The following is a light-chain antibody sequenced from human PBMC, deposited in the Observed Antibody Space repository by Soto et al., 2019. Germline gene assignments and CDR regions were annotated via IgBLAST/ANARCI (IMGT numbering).Light chain of an antibody. V-gene: IGLV2-14*01. CDR1: SSDVGGYNY. CDR3: TSYTSSSTLV. J-gene: IGLJ2*01. CDR2: EVS. Sequence: QSVLTQPASVSGSPGQSITISCTGTSSDVGGYNYVSWYQHHPGKAPKLMIYEVSNRPSGVSNRFSGSKSGNTASLTISGLQAGDEADYYCTSYTSSSTLVLGGGTKLTVL.